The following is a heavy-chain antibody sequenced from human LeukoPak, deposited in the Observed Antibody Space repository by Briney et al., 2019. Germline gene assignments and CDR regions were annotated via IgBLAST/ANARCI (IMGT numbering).Heavy chain of an antibody. J-gene: IGHJ3*02. CDR2: IHYSGST. Sequence: PSETLSLTCTVSGGSISRSGSYWGWIRQPPGKGLEWIGSIHYSGSTYYNPSLKSRVTISEDTSKTQFSLKLSFVTAADTAVYYCASPSITGTIDAFDIWGQGTMATVSS. V-gene: IGHV4-39*01. CDR1: GGSISRSGSY. D-gene: IGHD1-20*01. CDR3: ASPSITGTIDAFDI.